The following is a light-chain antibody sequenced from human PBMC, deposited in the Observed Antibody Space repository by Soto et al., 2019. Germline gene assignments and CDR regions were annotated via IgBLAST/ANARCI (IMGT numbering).Light chain of an antibody. CDR1: QSISSY. V-gene: IGKV1-39*01. CDR3: QQSYSTPRT. J-gene: IGKJ1*01. CDR2: GAS. Sequence: DIQMTQSPSSLSASVGDRVTITCRASQSISSYLNWYQQKPGKAPKLLIYGASSLQSGGPSRFSGSGSVTDFTLTISSLQPEDFATYYCQQSYSTPRTFGQGTKVEIK.